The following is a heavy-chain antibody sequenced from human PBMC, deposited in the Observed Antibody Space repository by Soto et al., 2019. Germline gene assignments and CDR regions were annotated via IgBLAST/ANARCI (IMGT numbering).Heavy chain of an antibody. CDR3: ARDREYYYDSSGNYYYHYGMDV. Sequence: QVQLVESGAEVKKPGASVKVSCKASGYTFTNYGISWVRQATGQGLEWMGWISGYNGNTKYAQKFQGRFTMTTDTPTNTAYMDLRSLRSDDTAVYYCARDREYYYDSSGNYYYHYGMDVWGQGTTVTVS. J-gene: IGHJ6*02. CDR1: GYTFTNYG. V-gene: IGHV1-18*04. D-gene: IGHD3-22*01. CDR2: ISGYNGNT.